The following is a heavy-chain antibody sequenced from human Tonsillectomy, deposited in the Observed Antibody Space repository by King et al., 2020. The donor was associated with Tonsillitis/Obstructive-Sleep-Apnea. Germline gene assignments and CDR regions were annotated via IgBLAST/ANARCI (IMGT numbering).Heavy chain of an antibody. Sequence: VQLVESGGGLVKPGGSLRLSCAASGFTFSNAWMNWVRQAPGKGLEWVGRIKSKTDGGTTDYAAPVKGRFTISREDSKNTLYLQMNSLKTEDTAVYYCTTDAEVSYFFGSGDYRGQGTLGTLSS. CDR1: GFTFSNAW. J-gene: IGHJ4*02. V-gene: IGHV3-15*07. CDR2: IKSKTDGGTT. CDR3: TTDAEVSYFFGSGDY. D-gene: IGHD3-10*01.